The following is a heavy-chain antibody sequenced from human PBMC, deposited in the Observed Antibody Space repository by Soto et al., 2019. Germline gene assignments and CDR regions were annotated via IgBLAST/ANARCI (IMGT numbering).Heavy chain of an antibody. D-gene: IGHD3-3*01. Sequence: SATLSLTCTVSGVSITSYSCSWIRQTPGKALDWLGSIPFSRAAYTNPSLQGRAALTMDTSENDLSLTLNSVTSADTAIYFCSRDRRDGYKGYLEFWGEGNYVTGSS. V-gene: IGHV4-59*01. CDR2: IPFSRAA. CDR3: SRDRRDGYKGYLEF. CDR1: GVSITSYS. J-gene: IGHJ4*02.